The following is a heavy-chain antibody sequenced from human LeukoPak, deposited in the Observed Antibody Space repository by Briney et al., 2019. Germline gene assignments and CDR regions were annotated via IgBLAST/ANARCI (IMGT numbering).Heavy chain of an antibody. CDR3: ARPSITIFGVDPGAFDI. D-gene: IGHD3-3*01. CDR1: GGTFSSYA. Sequence: VKVSCKASGGTFSSYAISWVRQAPGQGLEWMGRIIPIFGTANYAQKFQGRVTITTDESTSTAYMELSSLRSEDTAVYYCARPSITIFGVDPGAFDIWGQGTMVTISS. CDR2: IIPIFGTA. J-gene: IGHJ3*02. V-gene: IGHV1-69*05.